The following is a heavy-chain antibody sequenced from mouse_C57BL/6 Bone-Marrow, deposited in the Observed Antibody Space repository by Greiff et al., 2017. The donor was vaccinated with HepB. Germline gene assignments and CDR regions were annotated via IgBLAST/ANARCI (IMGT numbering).Heavy chain of an antibody. CDR3: ARGNRDYVNF. V-gene: IGHV1-69*01. J-gene: IGHJ4*01. CDR1: GYTFTSYW. D-gene: IGHD1-1*01. CDR2: IDPSDSYT. Sequence: VQLQQSGAELVMPGASVKLSCKASGYTFTSYWMHWVKQRPGQGLEWIGEIDPSDSYTNYNQKFKGKSTLTVDKSSSTAYMQLSSLTSEDSAVYYCARGNRDYVNFRGRGNGVTVSA.